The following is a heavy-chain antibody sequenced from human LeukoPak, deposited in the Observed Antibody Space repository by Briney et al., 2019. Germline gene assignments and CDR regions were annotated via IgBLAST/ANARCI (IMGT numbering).Heavy chain of an antibody. J-gene: IGHJ4*02. CDR3: AKERKDIVAAGTDY. CDR1: GFTFSNFA. V-gene: IGHV3-33*06. D-gene: IGHD6-13*01. Sequence: GMSLRLSCAASGFTFSNFAMHWDRQVPGKGLEWVSLLWYVGSHESYADSVKGRFSISRDNSKNTLYLQMNSLRVEDTAVYYCAKERKDIVAAGTDYWGPGTLVTVSS. CDR2: LWYVGSHE.